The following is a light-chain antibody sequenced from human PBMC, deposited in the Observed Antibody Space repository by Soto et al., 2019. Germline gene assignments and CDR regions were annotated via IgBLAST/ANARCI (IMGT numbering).Light chain of an antibody. Sequence: QSVLTQPASVSGSPGQSITISCTGTSSDVGGYNYVSWHQQQAGKAPKLIIHEVSNRPSGVSNRFSGSKSGNTASLTISGLQAEDEADYYCDSYTSSRAYVFGIGTKLTVL. CDR2: EVS. J-gene: IGLJ1*01. CDR3: DSYTSSRAYV. CDR1: SSDVGGYNY. V-gene: IGLV2-14*01.